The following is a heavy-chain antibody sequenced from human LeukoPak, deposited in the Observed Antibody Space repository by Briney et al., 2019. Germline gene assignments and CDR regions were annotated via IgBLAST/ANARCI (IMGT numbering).Heavy chain of an antibody. CDR2: INPNSGGT. CDR3: ARIYSSSWFLNWFDP. J-gene: IGHJ5*02. V-gene: IGHV1-2*02. Sequence: ASVKVSCKASGYTFTGYYMHWVRQAPGQGLKWMGWINPNSGGTNYAQKFQGRVTMTRDASISTAYMELSRLRSDDTAVYYCARIYSSSWFLNWFDPWGQGTLVTVSS. CDR1: GYTFTGYY. D-gene: IGHD6-13*01.